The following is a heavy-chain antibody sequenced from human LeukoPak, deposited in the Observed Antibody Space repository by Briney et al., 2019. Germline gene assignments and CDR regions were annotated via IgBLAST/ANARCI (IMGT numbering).Heavy chain of an antibody. CDR2: INWIGGST. D-gene: IGHD1-1*01. Sequence: PGGSLRLSCAASGFTFDDYGMSWVRQAPGKGLEWVSGINWIGGSTGYADSVKGRFTISRDNAKNSLYLQMNSLRAEDTALYYCARVGRGTTGTTGYFDYWGQGTLVTVSS. CDR3: ARVGRGTTGTTGYFDY. CDR1: GFTFDDYG. V-gene: IGHV3-20*04. J-gene: IGHJ4*02.